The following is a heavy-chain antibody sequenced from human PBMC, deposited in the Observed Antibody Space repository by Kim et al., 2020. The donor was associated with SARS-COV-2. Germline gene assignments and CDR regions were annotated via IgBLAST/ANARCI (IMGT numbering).Heavy chain of an antibody. J-gene: IGHJ6*02. Sequence: SETLSLTCTVSGGSISSSSYYWGWIRQPPGMGLEWIGSIYYSGSTYYNPSLKSRVTISVDTSKNQFSLKLSSVTAADTAVYYCAGMVRGVILGGMDVWG. CDR2: IYYSGST. CDR1: GGSISSSSYY. D-gene: IGHD3-10*01. CDR3: AGMVRGVILGGMDV. V-gene: IGHV4-39*01.